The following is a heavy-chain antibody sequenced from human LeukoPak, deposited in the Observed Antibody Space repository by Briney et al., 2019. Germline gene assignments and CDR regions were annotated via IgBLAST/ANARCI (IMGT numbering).Heavy chain of an antibody. CDR3: ARGGDRRGFDY. CDR1: GDSISNGGYY. Sequence: SETLSLTCTVSGDSISNGGYYWSWIRLHPGKGLEWVGYIYDSGTTYYSPALQSRVSISVDTSDNKFSLKLKSLTAADTAVYYCARGGDRRGFDYWGQGTLVPVSS. D-gene: IGHD1-14*01. J-gene: IGHJ4*02. V-gene: IGHV4-31*03. CDR2: IYDSGTT.